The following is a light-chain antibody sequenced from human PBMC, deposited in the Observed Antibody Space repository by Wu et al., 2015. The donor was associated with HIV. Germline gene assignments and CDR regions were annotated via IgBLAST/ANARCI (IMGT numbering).Light chain of an antibody. Sequence: EIVLTQSPATLSLSPGEGATLSCRASQSVRGNLAWYQHKPGQSPRLLIFGASTRATGVPARFSGSGSGTEFTLTISSVQSEDSAVYFCQQYKDWPTFGQGTKVEIK. CDR1: QSVRGN. CDR2: GAS. J-gene: IGKJ2*01. CDR3: QQYKDWPT. V-gene: IGKV3-15*01.